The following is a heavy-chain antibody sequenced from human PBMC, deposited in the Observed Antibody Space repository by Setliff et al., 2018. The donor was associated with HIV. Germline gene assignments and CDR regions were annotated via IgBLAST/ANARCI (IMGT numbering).Heavy chain of an antibody. CDR3: ARVSRLHPFDP. CDR1: GASSSSHY. CDR2: VYNSGTT. Sequence: SETLSLTCTVSGASSSSHYWSWIRQPPGKAPEWICYVYNSGTTKYNPSLSSRVTISVDTSKNQFSLKLTSVTAADTAFYYCARVSRLHPFDPWGQGVRVTVAS. V-gene: IGHV4-59*11. D-gene: IGHD2-15*01. J-gene: IGHJ5*02.